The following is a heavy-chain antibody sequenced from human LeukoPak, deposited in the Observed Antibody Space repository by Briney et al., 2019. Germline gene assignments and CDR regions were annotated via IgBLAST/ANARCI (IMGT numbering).Heavy chain of an antibody. CDR3: AKEGIYCSGGSCYFDY. J-gene: IGHJ4*02. Sequence: QPGGSLRLSCAASGFTFSSYGMHWVRQAPGKGLEWVAVIWYDGSNKYYADSVKGRFTISRDNSKNTLYLQMNSLRAEDTAVYYCAKEGIYCSGGSCYFDYWGQGTLVTVSS. CDR2: IWYDGSNK. CDR1: GFTFSSYG. D-gene: IGHD2-15*01. V-gene: IGHV3-33*06.